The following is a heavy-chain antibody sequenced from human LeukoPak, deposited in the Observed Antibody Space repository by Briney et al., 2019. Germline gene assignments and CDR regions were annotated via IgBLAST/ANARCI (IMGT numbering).Heavy chain of an antibody. CDR3: ARDQVRPDIGELDNTGNFDY. CDR1: GFTFSSYW. D-gene: IGHD3-10*01. CDR2: IKQDGSEK. J-gene: IGHJ4*02. V-gene: IGHV3-7*01. Sequence: GGSLRLSCAASGFTFSSYWMSWVRQAPGKGLEWVANIKQDGSEKYYVDPVKGRFTISRDNAKNSLYLQMNSLRAEDTAVYYCARDQVRPDIGELDNTGNFDYWGQGTLVTVSS.